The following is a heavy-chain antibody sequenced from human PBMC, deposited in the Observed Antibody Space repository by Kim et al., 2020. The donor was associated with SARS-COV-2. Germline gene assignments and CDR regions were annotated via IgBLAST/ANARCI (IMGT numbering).Heavy chain of an antibody. CDR1: GYTLTELS. Sequence: ASVKVSCKVSGYTLTELSMHWVRQAPGKGLEWMGGFDPEDGETIYAQKFQGRVTMTEDTSTDTAYMELSSLRSEDTAVYYCATVMDTAMGDWFDPWGQGTLVTVSS. CDR2: FDPEDGET. CDR3: ATVMDTAMGDWFDP. V-gene: IGHV1-24*01. J-gene: IGHJ5*02. D-gene: IGHD5-18*01.